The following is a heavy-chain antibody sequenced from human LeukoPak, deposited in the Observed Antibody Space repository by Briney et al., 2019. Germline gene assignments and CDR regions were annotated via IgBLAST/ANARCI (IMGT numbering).Heavy chain of an antibody. D-gene: IGHD3-16*02. V-gene: IGHV4-59*01. J-gene: IGHJ4*02. CDR3: ASPLMITFGGVIATDY. Sequence: SETLSLTCTVSGGSIVTYYWSWIRQPPGKGLEWIGYIYYSGSTNYNPSLKSRVTISLDTSKNQFSLKLSSVTAADTAVYYCASPLMITFGGVIATDYWGQGTLVTVSS. CDR1: GGSIVTYY. CDR2: IYYSGST.